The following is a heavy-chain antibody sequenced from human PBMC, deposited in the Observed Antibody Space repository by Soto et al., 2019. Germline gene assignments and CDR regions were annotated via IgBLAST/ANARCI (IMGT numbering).Heavy chain of an antibody. J-gene: IGHJ4*02. D-gene: IGHD3-10*01. Sequence: PSETLSLTCTVSGGSISSYYWSWIRQPPGKGLEWIGYIYYSGSTNYNPSLKSRVTISVDTSKNQFSLKLSSVTAADTAVYYCARESYYGSGATVVAYWGQGTLVTVS. V-gene: IGHV4-59*01. CDR2: IYYSGST. CDR1: GGSISSYY. CDR3: ARESYYGSGATVVAY.